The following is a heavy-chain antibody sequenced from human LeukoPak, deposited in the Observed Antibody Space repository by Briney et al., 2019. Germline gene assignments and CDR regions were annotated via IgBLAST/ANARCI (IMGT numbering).Heavy chain of an antibody. CDR2: ISSSSSTI. V-gene: IGHV3-48*04. CDR3: ARTYYYGSGSYFPDY. D-gene: IGHD3-10*01. J-gene: IGHJ4*02. CDR1: GFTFSSYS. Sequence: GGSLRLSCAASGFTFSSYSMNWVRQAPGKGLEWASYISSSSSTIYYADSVKGRFTISRDNAKNSLYLQMNSLRAEDTAVYYCARTYYYGSGSYFPDYWGQGTLVTVSS.